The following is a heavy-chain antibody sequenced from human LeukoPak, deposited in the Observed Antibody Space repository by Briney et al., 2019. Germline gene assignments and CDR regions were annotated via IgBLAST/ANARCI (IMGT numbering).Heavy chain of an antibody. CDR2: IRYDGSNK. CDR1: GLTFSSYG. V-gene: IGHV3-30*02. CDR3: AKGTRGNDAFDI. D-gene: IGHD3-10*01. Sequence: GGSLRLSCAASGLTFSSYGMHWVGKAPGKGLEGVAFIRYDGSNKYYADSVKGRFTISRDNSKNTLYLQMNSLRAEDTAVYYCAKGTRGNDAFDIWGQGTMVTVSS. J-gene: IGHJ3*02.